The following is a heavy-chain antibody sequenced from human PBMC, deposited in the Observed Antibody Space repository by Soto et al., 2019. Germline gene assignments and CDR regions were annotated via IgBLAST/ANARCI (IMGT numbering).Heavy chain of an antibody. CDR1: GFTFSNYD. V-gene: IGHV3-23*01. Sequence: EVQLLESGGDLVQPGGSLRLSCAASGFTFSNYDMSWVRQAPGKGLEWVSSVSSSGSSTYYADSVKGRFTISRDNSQNALSLPMSSRGAADTAVYHCARRDCGSGRNCEFGAPAFAYWGQGNLVTVTS. D-gene: IGHD2-21*01. CDR2: VSSSGSST. CDR3: ARRDCGSGRNCEFGAPAFAY. J-gene: IGHJ4*02.